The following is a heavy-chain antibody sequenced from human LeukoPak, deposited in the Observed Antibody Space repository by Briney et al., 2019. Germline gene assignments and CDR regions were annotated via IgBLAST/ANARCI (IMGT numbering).Heavy chain of an antibody. Sequence: ASVKVSCKASGYTFTGYYMHWVRQAPGQGLEWMGWINPNSGGTNYAQKFQGRVTMTRDTSISTAYMELSRLRSDDTAVYYCATSKYYYDSSGYLPYDYWGQGTLVTVSS. CDR3: ATSKYYYDSSGYLPYDY. V-gene: IGHV1-2*02. CDR2: INPNSGGT. D-gene: IGHD3-22*01. CDR1: GYTFTGYY. J-gene: IGHJ4*02.